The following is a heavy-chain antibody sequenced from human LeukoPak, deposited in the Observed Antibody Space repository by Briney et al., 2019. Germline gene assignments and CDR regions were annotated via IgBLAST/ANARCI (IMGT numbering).Heavy chain of an antibody. D-gene: IGHD1-26*01. CDR1: GGSISSYY. CDR3: ARVRIGETSYDASDV. V-gene: IGHV4-59*13. Sequence: SETLSLTCTVSGGSISSYYWTWIRQPPGKGLEWIGEIYITGSTNCNPYLKKRVTMSVDTSKNQFSLRLSSVTAADTAVYYCARVRIGETSYDASDVWGLGTMVTVSS. J-gene: IGHJ3*01. CDR2: IYITGST.